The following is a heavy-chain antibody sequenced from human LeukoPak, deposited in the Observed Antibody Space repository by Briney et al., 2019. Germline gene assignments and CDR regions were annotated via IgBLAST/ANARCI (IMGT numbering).Heavy chain of an antibody. V-gene: IGHV3-7*01. D-gene: IGHD1-7*01. Sequence: GGSLRLSCAASGFTFSSYWMNWARQAPGKGLEWVASINHNGNVNYYVDSVKGRFTISRDNSKNTLYLQMNSLRAEDTAVYYCARANSDAFDIWGQGTMVTVSS. CDR2: INHNGNVN. CDR1: GFTFSSYW. CDR3: ARANSDAFDI. J-gene: IGHJ3*02.